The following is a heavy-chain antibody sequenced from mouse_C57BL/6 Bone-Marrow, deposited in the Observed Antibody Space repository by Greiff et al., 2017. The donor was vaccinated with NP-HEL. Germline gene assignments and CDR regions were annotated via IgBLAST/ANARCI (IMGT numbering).Heavy chain of an antibody. Sequence: QVQLQQSGAELVRPGTSVKMSCKASGYTFTNYWIGWAKQRPGHGLEWIGDIYPGGGYTNYNEKFKGKATLTADKSYSTAYMHISILTSVDSANYYCASTYYCGSSYPHYSAMDYWGQGTSVTVSS. CDR1: GYTFTNYW. CDR2: IYPGGGYT. J-gene: IGHJ4*01. D-gene: IGHD1-1*01. V-gene: IGHV1-63*01. CDR3: ASTYYCGSSYPHYSAMDY.